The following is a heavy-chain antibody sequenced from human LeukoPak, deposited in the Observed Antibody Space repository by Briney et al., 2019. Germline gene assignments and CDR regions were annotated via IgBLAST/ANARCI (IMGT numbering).Heavy chain of an antibody. J-gene: IGHJ6*03. CDR2: ITTYNGNT. CDR1: GYTFTSYG. CDR3: ARGIVPAARDYYYYYMDV. D-gene: IGHD2-2*01. Sequence: ASVQVSCKASGYTFTSYGLSWVRQAPGQGLEWMGRITTYNGNTKYAQNFQGRVTMTTDTSTSTAYMELRSLRSDDTAVYYCARGIVPAARDYYYYYMDVWGKGTTVTVSS. V-gene: IGHV1-18*01.